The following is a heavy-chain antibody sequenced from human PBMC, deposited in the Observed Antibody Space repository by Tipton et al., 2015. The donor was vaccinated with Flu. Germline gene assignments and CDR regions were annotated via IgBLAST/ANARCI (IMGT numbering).Heavy chain of an antibody. J-gene: IGHJ4*02. D-gene: IGHD1-1*01. CDR3: VRDRQPLLTGSSDFDY. CDR2: IILIFGTT. Sequence: QSGPEVKKPGSSIKVSCKASGGTFSDYAINWVRQAPGQGLEWMGGIILIFGTTDYAQKFQGRVTFTADESTSTAYMELRSLRSDDTAVYYCVRDRQPLLTGSSDFDYWGQGTLVTVSS. CDR1: GGTFSDYA. V-gene: IGHV1-69*01.